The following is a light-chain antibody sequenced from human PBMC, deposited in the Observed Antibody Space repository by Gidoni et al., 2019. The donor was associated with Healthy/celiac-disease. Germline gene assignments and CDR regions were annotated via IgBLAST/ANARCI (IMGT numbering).Light chain of an antibody. CDR2: WAS. J-gene: IGKJ2*01. CDR3: QQYYSTTMYT. CDR1: QSVLYSSNNKNY. V-gene: IGKV4-1*01. Sequence: DLVMTQSPDSLSVSLGESATIYCKSSQSVLYSSNNKNYLAWYQQKPGQPPKLLIYWASTRESGVPDRFSGSGSGTECTLTISSLQAEDVAVYYCQQYYSTTMYTFGQGTKLEIK.